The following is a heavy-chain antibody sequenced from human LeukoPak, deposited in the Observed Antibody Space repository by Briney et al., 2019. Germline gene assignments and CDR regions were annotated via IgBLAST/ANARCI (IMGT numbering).Heavy chain of an antibody. CDR3: ARHDFDY. CDR1: GGSISRSSYY. Sequence: WETLRLTCTVSGGSISRSSYYWGCIRQPPGKGLEWIGSIYYSGSTYYNPSLKSRVTISVDTSKNQFSLRLNSVTAADTAVYYCARHDFDYWGQGTLVTVSS. V-gene: IGHV4-39*01. CDR2: IYYSGST. J-gene: IGHJ4*02.